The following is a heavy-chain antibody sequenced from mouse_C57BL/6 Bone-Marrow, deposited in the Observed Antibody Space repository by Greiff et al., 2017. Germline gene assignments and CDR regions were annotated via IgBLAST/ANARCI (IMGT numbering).Heavy chain of an antibody. Sequence: QVQLQQSGAELVKPGASVKMSCKASGYTFTTYPIEWMKQNHGKSLAWIGNFPTYNDATQYNEKFKGKATLTVETSASTVYLELSRLTSDDSAVYYCATRGYYGSSFSYWYFDVWGTGTTVTVSS. CDR2: FPTYNDAT. D-gene: IGHD1-1*01. V-gene: IGHV1-47*01. CDR3: ATRGYYGSSFSYWYFDV. CDR1: GYTFTTYP. J-gene: IGHJ1*03.